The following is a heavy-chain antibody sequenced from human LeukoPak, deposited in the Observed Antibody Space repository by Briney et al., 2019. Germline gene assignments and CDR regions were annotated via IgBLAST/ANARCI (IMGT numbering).Heavy chain of an antibody. Sequence: SVKVSCKASGGTFSSYAISWVRQAPGQGLEWMGGIIPIFGTANYAQKFQGRVTITADESTSTAYMELSSLRSEDTAVYYCATRTAAAVWGHWFDPWGQGTLVTVSS. D-gene: IGHD6-13*01. CDR1: GGTFSSYA. CDR3: ATRTAAAVWGHWFDP. CDR2: IIPIFGTA. V-gene: IGHV1-69*13. J-gene: IGHJ5*02.